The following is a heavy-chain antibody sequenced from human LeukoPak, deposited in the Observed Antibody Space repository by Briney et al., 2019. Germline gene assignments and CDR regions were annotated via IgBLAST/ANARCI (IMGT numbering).Heavy chain of an antibody. D-gene: IGHD2-2*02. V-gene: IGHV1-69*05. Sequence: SVKVSCKASGGTFSSYAISWVRQAPGQGLEWMGGIIPIFGTANYAQKFRGRVTITTDESTSTAYMELSSPRSEDTAVYYCARDDCSSTSCYIGYWGQGTLVTVSP. J-gene: IGHJ4*02. CDR2: IIPIFGTA. CDR3: ARDDCSSTSCYIGY. CDR1: GGTFSSYA.